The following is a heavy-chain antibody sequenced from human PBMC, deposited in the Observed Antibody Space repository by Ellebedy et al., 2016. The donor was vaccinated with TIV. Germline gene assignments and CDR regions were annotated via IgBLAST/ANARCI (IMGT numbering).Heavy chain of an antibody. CDR3: ARVGRVPAAPKYNWFDP. D-gene: IGHD2-2*01. V-gene: IGHV4-34*01. Sequence: GSLRLSXAVYGGSFSGYYWSWIRQPPGKGLEWIGEINHSGSTNYNPSLKSRVTISVDTSKNQFSLKLSSVTAADTAVYYCARVGRVPAAPKYNWFDPWGQGTLVTVSS. CDR1: GGSFSGYY. CDR2: INHSGST. J-gene: IGHJ5*02.